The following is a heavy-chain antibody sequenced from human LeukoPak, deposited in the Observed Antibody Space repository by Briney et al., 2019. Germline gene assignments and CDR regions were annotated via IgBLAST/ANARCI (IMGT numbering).Heavy chain of an antibody. V-gene: IGHV3-23*01. Sequence: GGSLRLSCAVSVITLSNYGMSGVRQAPGKGLEWVAGISGSGGRTSYADSVKGRVTISRDNPKNTLYLQMNTLGAEDTAVYFCARRSVVIRVILVGFHKEAYYFDCWGQGALVTVYS. CDR2: ISGSGGRT. J-gene: IGHJ4*02. D-gene: IGHD3-22*01. CDR3: ARRSVVIRVILVGFHKEAYYFDC. CDR1: VITLSNYG.